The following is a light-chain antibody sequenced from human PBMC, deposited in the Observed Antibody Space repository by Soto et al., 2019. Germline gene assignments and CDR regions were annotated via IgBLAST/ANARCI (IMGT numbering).Light chain of an antibody. CDR1: SSDVAAYNF. Sequence: QSALTQPASVSGSPGQSITISCTGTSSDVAAYNFVSWYQQHPGEVPKLMIYEVIKRPSGVSNRFSGSKSGNTASLTISGLQAEDEADYYCSSYTSSSTLYVFGTGTKLTVL. CDR3: SSYTSSSTLYV. V-gene: IGLV2-14*03. CDR2: EVI. J-gene: IGLJ1*01.